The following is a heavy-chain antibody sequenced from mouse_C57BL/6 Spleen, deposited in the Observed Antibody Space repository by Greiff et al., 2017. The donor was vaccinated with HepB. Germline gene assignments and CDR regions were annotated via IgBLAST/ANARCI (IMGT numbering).Heavy chain of an antibody. D-gene: IGHD1-1*01. V-gene: IGHV1-81*01. CDR1: GYTFTSYG. Sequence: QVQLQQSGAELARPGASVKLSCKASGYTFTSYGISWVKQRTGQGLEWIGEIYPRSGNTYYNEKFKGKATLTADKSSSTAYMELRSLTSEDSAVYFCARGVTTVERGYWYFDVWGTGTTVTVSS. CDR2: IYPRSGNT. J-gene: IGHJ1*03. CDR3: ARGVTTVERGYWYFDV.